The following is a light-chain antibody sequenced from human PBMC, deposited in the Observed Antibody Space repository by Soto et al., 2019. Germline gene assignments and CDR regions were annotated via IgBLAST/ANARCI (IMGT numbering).Light chain of an antibody. CDR1: QRLSSSS. CDR3: QQYGSSPRT. CDR2: GAS. Sequence: EIEFTQSPGTLALSPGDRPALSCSASQRLSSSSLAWYQQRRGQAPRLLIHGASSRATGIPDRFSGSGSGTDFTLTISRLEPEDFAVYYCQQYGSSPRTFGQGTKVDIK. J-gene: IGKJ1*01. V-gene: IGKV3-20*01.